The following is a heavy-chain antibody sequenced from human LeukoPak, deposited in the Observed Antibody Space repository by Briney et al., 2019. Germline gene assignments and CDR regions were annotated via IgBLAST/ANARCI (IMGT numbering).Heavy chain of an antibody. D-gene: IGHD3-22*01. Sequence: SETLSLTCTVSGDSISSGDYYWSWIRQPAGKGLEWIGRISSSGSTYYNPSLKSRVTISVDTSKNQFSLKLSSVTAADTAVYYCARVVPPRSYDSSGYYYLFDYWGQGTLVTVSS. CDR1: GDSISSGDYY. V-gene: IGHV4-61*02. CDR3: ARVVPPRSYDSSGYYYLFDY. J-gene: IGHJ4*02. CDR2: ISSSGST.